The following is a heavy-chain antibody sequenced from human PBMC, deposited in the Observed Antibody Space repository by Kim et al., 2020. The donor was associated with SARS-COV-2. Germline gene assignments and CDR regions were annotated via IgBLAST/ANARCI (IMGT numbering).Heavy chain of an antibody. CDR3: ARAASGSKDYYYYYGMDV. CDR1: GGTFSSYA. J-gene: IGHJ6*02. V-gene: IGHV1-69*06. D-gene: IGHD3-10*01. Sequence: SVKVSCKASGGTFSSYAISWVRQAPGQGLEWMGGIIPIFGTANYAQKFQGRVTITADKSTSTAYMELSSLRSEDTAVYYCARAASGSKDYYYYYGMDVWGQGTTVTVSS. CDR2: IIPIFGTA.